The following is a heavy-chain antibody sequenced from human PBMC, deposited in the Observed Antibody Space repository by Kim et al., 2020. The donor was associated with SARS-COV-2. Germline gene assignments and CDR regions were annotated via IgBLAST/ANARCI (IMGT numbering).Heavy chain of an antibody. Sequence: GGSLRLSCAASGFTLSIYWMSWVRQAPGKGLEWVANINQDGSEKNYVDSVKGRFTISRDNGKKLLYLQMNSPRADDTAVYYCGRDMDVWGQGTTVTVSS. CDR1: GFTLSIYW. CDR3: GRDMDV. CDR2: INQDGSEK. V-gene: IGHV3-7*03. J-gene: IGHJ6*02.